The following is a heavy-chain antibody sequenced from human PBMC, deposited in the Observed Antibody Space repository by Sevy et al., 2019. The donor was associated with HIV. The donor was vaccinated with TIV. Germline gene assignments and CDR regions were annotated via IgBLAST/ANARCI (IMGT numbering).Heavy chain of an antibody. CDR2: IYYSGST. CDR3: AREAYSGSRRWFDP. Sequence: SETLSLTCTVSGGSISSGGYYWSWIRQHPGKGLEWIGYIYYSGSTYYNPSLKSRVTISVDTSKNQFSLKLSSVTAADTAVYYCAREAYSGSRRWFDPWGQGTLVTVSS. V-gene: IGHV4-31*03. CDR1: GGSISSGGYY. J-gene: IGHJ5*02. D-gene: IGHD6-13*01.